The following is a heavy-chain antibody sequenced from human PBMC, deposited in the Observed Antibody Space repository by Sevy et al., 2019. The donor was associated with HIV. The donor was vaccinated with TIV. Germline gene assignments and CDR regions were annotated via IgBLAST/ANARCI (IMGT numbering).Heavy chain of an antibody. CDR1: GFTFTSSA. CDR2: IVVGSGNT. V-gene: IGHV1-58*01. J-gene: IGHJ5*02. Sequence: ASVKVSCKASGFTFTSSAVQWVRQARGQRLEWIGWIVVGSGNTNYAQKFQERVTITRDMSTSTAYMELSSLRSEDTAEYYCAAEMYSGSHNWFDPWGQGTLVTVSS. CDR3: AAEMYSGSHNWFDP. D-gene: IGHD6-19*01.